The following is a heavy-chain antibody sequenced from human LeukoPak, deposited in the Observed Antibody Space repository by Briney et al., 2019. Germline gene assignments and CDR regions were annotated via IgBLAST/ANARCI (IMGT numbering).Heavy chain of an antibody. CDR3: ASLPVDYGGNSARVRANDY. J-gene: IGHJ4*02. Sequence: GASVKVSCKASGYTFTSYYMHWVRQAPGQGLEWMGRINPNSGGTNYAQKFQGRVTMTRDTSISTAYMELSRLRSDDTAVYYCASLPVDYGGNSARVRANDYWGQGTLVTVSS. V-gene: IGHV1-2*06. D-gene: IGHD4-23*01. CDR2: INPNSGGT. CDR1: GYTFTSYY.